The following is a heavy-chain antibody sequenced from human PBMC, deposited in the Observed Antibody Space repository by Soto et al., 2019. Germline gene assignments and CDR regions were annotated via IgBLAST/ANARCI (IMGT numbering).Heavy chain of an antibody. J-gene: IGHJ2*01. Sequence: GGSLRLSCAASGFTFGSYWMSWVRQAPGKGLEWVANIKQNGTEKYYVDSVKGRFTISGDNAKNSLYLQMNSLRAEDTAVYYCARFATSPFDYWYFDLWGRGALVTVSS. D-gene: IGHD2-2*01. CDR3: ARFATSPFDYWYFDL. CDR1: GFTFGSYW. V-gene: IGHV3-7*03. CDR2: IKQNGTEK.